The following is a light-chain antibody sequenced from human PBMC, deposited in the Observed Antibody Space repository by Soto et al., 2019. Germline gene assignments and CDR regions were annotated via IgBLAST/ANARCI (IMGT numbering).Light chain of an antibody. V-gene: IGKV3-20*01. J-gene: IGKJ4*01. CDR2: GGS. CDR3: QQYSNSPLT. Sequence: EIVLAQSPGTLSLSPGERATLSCRASQSVIRNSLAWYQQKSGQAPRLLIYGGSSRATGIPDRFSGSGSGTDFTLTISRLEPEDFAVYYCQQYSNSPLTFGGGTKVDIK. CDR1: QSVIRNS.